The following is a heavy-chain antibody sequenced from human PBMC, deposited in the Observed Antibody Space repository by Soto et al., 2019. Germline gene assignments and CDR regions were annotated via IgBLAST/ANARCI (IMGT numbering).Heavy chain of an antibody. CDR3: AKVLPRGIAAAGLAVDY. CDR2: ISYDGSNK. V-gene: IGHV3-30*18. D-gene: IGHD6-13*01. CDR1: GFTFSSYG. Sequence: SLRLSCAASGFTFSSYGMHWVRQAPGKGLEWVAVISYDGSNKYYADSVKGRFTISRDNSKNTLYLQMNSLRAEDTAVYYCAKVLPRGIAAAGLAVDYWGQGTLVTDS. J-gene: IGHJ4*02.